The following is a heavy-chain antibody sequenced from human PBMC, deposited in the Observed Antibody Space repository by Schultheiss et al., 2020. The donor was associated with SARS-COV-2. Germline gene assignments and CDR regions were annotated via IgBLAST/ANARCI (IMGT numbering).Heavy chain of an antibody. CDR1: GGSVSSGSYY. Sequence: SETLSLTCTVSGGSVSSGSYYWGWIRQPPGKGLEWIGSIYYSGSTYYNPSLKSRVTISVDTSKNQFSLKLSSVTAADTAVYYCARGSRFGELLGWFDPWGQGTLVTVSS. V-gene: IGHV4-39*07. CDR2: IYYSGST. CDR3: ARGSRFGELLGWFDP. J-gene: IGHJ5*02. D-gene: IGHD3-10*01.